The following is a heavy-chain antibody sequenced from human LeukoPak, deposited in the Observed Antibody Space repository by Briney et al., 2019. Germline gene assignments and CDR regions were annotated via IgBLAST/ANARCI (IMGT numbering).Heavy chain of an antibody. Sequence: GGSLRLSCAASGFTVSSNYMSWVRQAPGKGLVWVSRINSDGSSTSYADSVKGRFTISRDNAKNTLYLQMNSLRAEDTAVYYCAREDYGDYGLDYWGQGTLVTVSS. V-gene: IGHV3-74*01. D-gene: IGHD4-17*01. CDR1: GFTVSSNY. J-gene: IGHJ4*02. CDR3: AREDYGDYGLDY. CDR2: INSDGSST.